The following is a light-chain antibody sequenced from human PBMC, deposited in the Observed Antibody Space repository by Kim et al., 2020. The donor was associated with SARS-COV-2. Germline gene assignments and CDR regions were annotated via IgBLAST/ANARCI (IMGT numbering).Light chain of an antibody. CDR3: QQYGSSRFT. CDR2: GAS. J-gene: IGKJ3*01. V-gene: IGKV3-20*01. CDR1: QSVSSSY. Sequence: EIVLTQSPGTLSLSPGERATLSCRASQSVSSSYLAWYQQKPGQAPRLFIYGASSRATGIPDRFSGSGSGTDFTLTISRLEPEDFAVYYCQQYGSSRFTFGPGTKVDIK.